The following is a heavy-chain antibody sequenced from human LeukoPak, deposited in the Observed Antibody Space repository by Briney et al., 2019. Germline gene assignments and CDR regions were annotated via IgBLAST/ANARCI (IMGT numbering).Heavy chain of an antibody. Sequence: PGGSLRLSCAASGFTFTTNAMSWVRQAPGKGLEWVSAISGRTGATYYADSEKGRFTISRDNSKSTLYLQMDSLRAEDTAVYYCAKHAPLIAARFDYWGQGTLVTVSS. CDR3: AKHAPLIAARFDY. V-gene: IGHV3-23*01. J-gene: IGHJ4*02. CDR1: GFTFTTNA. CDR2: ISGRTGAT. D-gene: IGHD6-6*01.